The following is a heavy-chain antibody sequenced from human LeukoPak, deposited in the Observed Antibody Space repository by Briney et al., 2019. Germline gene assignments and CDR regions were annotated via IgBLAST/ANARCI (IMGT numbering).Heavy chain of an antibody. CDR3: ARGSMVRGALYYFDY. D-gene: IGHD3-10*01. CDR1: GFSFSSYS. CDR2: ISSSGSSI. V-gene: IGHV3-48*01. Sequence: GGSLRLSCEASGFSFSSYSINWVRQSPGKGLEWISYISSSGSSIYYADSVKGRFAISRDNAKNSVYLQMNSLGVEDTAVYYCARGSMVRGALYYFDYWGQGTLVTVSS. J-gene: IGHJ4*02.